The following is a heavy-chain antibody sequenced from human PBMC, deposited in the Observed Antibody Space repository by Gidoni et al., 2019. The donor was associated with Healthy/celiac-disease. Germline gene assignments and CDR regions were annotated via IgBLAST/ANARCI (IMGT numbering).Heavy chain of an antibody. D-gene: IGHD4-17*01. V-gene: IGHV3-43D*03. CDR2: ISWDGGST. CDR1: GFTFDDYA. CDR3: AKDISDAGDYEGIDY. Sequence: EVQLVESGGVVVQPGGSLRLSCAASGFTFDDYAMHWVRQAPGKGLEWVSLISWDGGSTYYADSVKGRFTISRDNSKNSLYLQMNSLRAEDTALYYCAKDISDAGDYEGIDYWGQGTLVTVSS. J-gene: IGHJ4*02.